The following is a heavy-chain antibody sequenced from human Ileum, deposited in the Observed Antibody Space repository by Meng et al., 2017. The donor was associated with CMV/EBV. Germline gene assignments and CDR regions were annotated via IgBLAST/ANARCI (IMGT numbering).Heavy chain of an antibody. J-gene: IGHJ4*02. D-gene: IGHD2-8*01. Sequence: GSLRLSCTVSGYSISSGYYWGWIRQPPGKGLEWIGTIYHTGSTYYNPSLGSRVTMSLDTSKNQFSLNLSSVTAADTAIYYCARDRVNGVSEVDSWGQGKLVTVSS. CDR2: IYHTGST. CDR3: ARDRVNGVSEVDS. V-gene: IGHV4-38-2*02. CDR1: GYSISSGYY.